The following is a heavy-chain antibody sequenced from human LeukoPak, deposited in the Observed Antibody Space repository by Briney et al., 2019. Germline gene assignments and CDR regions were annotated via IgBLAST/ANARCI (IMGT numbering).Heavy chain of an antibody. J-gene: IGHJ3*02. V-gene: IGHV3-23*01. CDR1: GFTFSSYA. D-gene: IGHD3-22*01. CDR3: AKATSYYYDSSGYRVRDAFDI. CDR2: ISGSGGST. Sequence: GGSLRLSCAASGFTFSSYAMSWVRQAPGKGLEWVSAISGSGGSTYYADSVKGRFTISGDNSKNTLYLQMNSPRAEDTAVYYCAKATSYYYDSSGYRVRDAFDIWGQGTMVTVSS.